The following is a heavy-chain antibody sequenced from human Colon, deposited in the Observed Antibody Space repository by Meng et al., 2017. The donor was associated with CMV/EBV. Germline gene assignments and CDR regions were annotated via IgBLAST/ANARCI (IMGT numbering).Heavy chain of an antibody. Sequence: SLKISCAASGFTFDDYAMHWVRQAPGKGLEWVSSITWNSGRTGYVDSVESRFTISRDNAKNSLYLQMNGLRAEDTALYYCAKDISPVGGTTGYHGMDVWGQGTTVTVSS. CDR3: AKDISPVGGTTGYHGMDV. J-gene: IGHJ6*02. CDR2: ITWNSGRT. V-gene: IGHV3-9*01. D-gene: IGHD1-7*01. CDR1: GFTFDDYA.